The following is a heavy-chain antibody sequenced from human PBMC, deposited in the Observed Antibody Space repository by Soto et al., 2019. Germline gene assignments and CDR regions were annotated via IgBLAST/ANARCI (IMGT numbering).Heavy chain of an antibody. V-gene: IGHV3-23*01. CDR3: ANDKTYYCYMDV. CDR2: ISGSGGST. J-gene: IGHJ6*03. Sequence: GGSLRLSCAASGFTFSSYAMSWVRQAPGKGLEWVSAISGSGGSTYYADSVKGRFTISRDNSKNTLYLQMNSLRAEDTAVYYFANDKTYYCYMDVCGKGTTVTVSS. CDR1: GFTFSSYA.